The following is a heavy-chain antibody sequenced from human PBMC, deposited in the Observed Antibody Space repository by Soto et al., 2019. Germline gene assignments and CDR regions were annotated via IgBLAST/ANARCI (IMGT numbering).Heavy chain of an antibody. V-gene: IGHV2-5*02. J-gene: IGHJ6*02. CDR1: GFSLSTSGVG. CDR2: IYWDDDK. CDR3: AXXXXXXXXXXXXGMDV. Sequence: QITLKESGPTLVKPTQTLTLTCTFSGFSLSTSGVGVGWIRQPPGKALEWLALIYWDDDKRYSPSLKSRLTIPKDTSKNQVVLTMTNMDPVDTATYYCAXXXXXXXXXXXXGMDVWGQGTTVTVSS.